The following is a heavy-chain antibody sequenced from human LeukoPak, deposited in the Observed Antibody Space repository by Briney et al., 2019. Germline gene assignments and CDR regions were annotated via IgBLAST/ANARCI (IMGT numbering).Heavy chain of an antibody. J-gene: IGHJ3*02. CDR1: GGSISSYY. CDR3: ARDTIQYAFDI. V-gene: IGHV4-59*01. Sequence: SETLSLTCTVSGGSISSYYWSWIRQPPGKGLEWIGYIYYSGSTNYNPSLKSRVTISVDASKNQFSLKLSSVTAADTAVYYCARDTIQYAFDIWGQGTMVTVSS. CDR2: IYYSGST. D-gene: IGHD2-2*02.